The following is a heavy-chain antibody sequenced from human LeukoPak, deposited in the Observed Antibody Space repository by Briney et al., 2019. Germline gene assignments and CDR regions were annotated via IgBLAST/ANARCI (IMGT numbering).Heavy chain of an antibody. CDR1: GASFSGYY. D-gene: IGHD3-10*01. J-gene: IGHJ5*02. V-gene: IGHV4-34*01. Sequence: SETLSLTCAVYGASFSGYYWSWIRQPPGKGLEWIGEINHSGSTNYNPSLKSRVTISVDTSKNQFSLKLSSVTAADTAVYYCASNQRRLLWFGEAQNWFDPWGQGTLVTVSS. CDR3: ASNQRRLLWFGEAQNWFDP. CDR2: INHSGST.